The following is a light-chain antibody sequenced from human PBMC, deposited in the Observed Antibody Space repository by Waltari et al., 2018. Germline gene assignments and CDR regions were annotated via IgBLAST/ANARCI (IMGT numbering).Light chain of an antibody. J-gene: IGLJ2*01. CDR2: AVS. CDR1: SSDVGNYKR. Sequence: QSALTQPASVSGSPGQSITISCTGTSSDVGNYKRVSWYQQHPGKAPKLMMYAVSKRPSGVSDRFSGSKSGDMAFLTISGLQPEDEAEYFCSSYAGASKGVFGGGTKVTVL. CDR3: SSYAGASKGV. V-gene: IGLV2-23*02.